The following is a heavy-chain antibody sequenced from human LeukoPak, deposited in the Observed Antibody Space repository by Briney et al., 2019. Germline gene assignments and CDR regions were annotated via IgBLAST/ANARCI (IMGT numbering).Heavy chain of an antibody. CDR1: GFTFNSYV. D-gene: IGHD2-2*01. CDR3: ARDVNVVVPAAMGPGGMDV. Sequence: GGSLRLSCTASGFTFNSYVMRWVRQAAGKGLEWVSSITGSGGGVYYADSVKGRFTISRDNAKNSLYLQMNSLRAEDTAVYYCARDVNVVVPAAMGPGGMDVWGQGTTVTVSS. J-gene: IGHJ6*02. V-gene: IGHV3-21*01. CDR2: ITGSGGGV.